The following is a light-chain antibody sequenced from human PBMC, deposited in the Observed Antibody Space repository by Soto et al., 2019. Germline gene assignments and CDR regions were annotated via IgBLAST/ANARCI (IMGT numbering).Light chain of an antibody. Sequence: QSALTQPASVSGSPGQAITISCTGTSSDVGGYNYVSLYQPHSGKAPKLMIYEFSNRPAGVSNRFTGSKSGNTASLTISAVQAEDEADYYCSSYTSSSANVFGTVTKLTVL. V-gene: IGLV2-14*01. CDR3: SSYTSSSANV. J-gene: IGLJ1*01. CDR1: SSDVGGYNY. CDR2: EFS.